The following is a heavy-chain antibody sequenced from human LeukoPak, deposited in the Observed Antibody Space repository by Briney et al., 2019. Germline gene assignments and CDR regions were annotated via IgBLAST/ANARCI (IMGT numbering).Heavy chain of an antibody. D-gene: IGHD2-15*01. CDR2: ISWNSGSI. CDR1: GFSFDDSA. CDR3: AKDLVYCSGGNCYPRNTFDQ. J-gene: IGHJ4*02. Sequence: GRSLRLSCAASGFSFDDSAMHWVRQAPGKGLEWVSGISWNSGSIDYADSVKGRFTISRDNAKKSLYLQMNSLRAEDTALYYCAKDLVYCSGGNCYPRNTFDQWGQGTLVTVSS. V-gene: IGHV3-9*01.